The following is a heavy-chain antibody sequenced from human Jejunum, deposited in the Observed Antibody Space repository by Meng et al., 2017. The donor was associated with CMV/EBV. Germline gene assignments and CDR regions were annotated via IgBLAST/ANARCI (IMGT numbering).Heavy chain of an antibody. Sequence: SLYLSCAASGFTFSNYWMHWVRHAPGKGLVWVSSINSDGSFTACADSVKGRFTVSRDNAKNTVYLQMNSLTVEDAAVYYCGDFEAGWGQGTLVTVSS. V-gene: IGHV3-74*01. CDR3: GDFEAG. CDR1: GFTFSNYW. J-gene: IGHJ4*02. CDR2: INSDGSFT. D-gene: IGHD3-3*01.